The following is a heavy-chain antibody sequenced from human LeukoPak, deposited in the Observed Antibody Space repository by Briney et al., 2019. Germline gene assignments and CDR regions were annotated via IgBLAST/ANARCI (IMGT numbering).Heavy chain of an antibody. Sequence: SETLSLTCTVSGGSISSYYWSWIRQPPGKGLEWIGYIYYSGSTNYNPSLKSRVTISIDTSKNQFSLKLSSVTAADTAVYYCARDVRGGSYSGHTTRGSLDYWGQGTLVTVSS. CDR2: IYYSGST. D-gene: IGHD1-26*01. V-gene: IGHV4-59*01. J-gene: IGHJ4*02. CDR1: GGSISSYY. CDR3: ARDVRGGSYSGHTTRGSLDY.